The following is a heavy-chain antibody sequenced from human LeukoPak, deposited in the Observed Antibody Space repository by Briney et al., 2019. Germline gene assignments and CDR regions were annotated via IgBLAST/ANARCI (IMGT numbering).Heavy chain of an antibody. V-gene: IGHV3-23*01. CDR2: LTSSGDTT. D-gene: IGHD2-15*01. J-gene: IGHJ2*01. CDR3: AKGYCSGGSCYPDWYFDL. CDR1: GFTFSSYV. Sequence: PGGSLRLSCAASGFTFSSYVMSWVRQAPGKGLEWVSALTSSGDTTYYGDSVKGRFTISRDNSKNTLYLQMNSLRAEDTAVYYCAKGYCSGGSCYPDWYFDLWGRGTLVTVSS.